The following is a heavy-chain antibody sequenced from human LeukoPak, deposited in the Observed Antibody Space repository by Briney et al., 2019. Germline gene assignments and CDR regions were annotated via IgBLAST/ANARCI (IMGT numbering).Heavy chain of an antibody. J-gene: IGHJ4*02. Sequence: ASVKVSCKASGYTFTSYYMHWVRQAPGQGLEWMGIINPSGGSTSYAQKFQGRVTMTRDTSISTAYMEPSRLRSDDTAVYYCAIQIWWLIWGQGTLVTVSS. D-gene: IGHD5-12*01. CDR2: INPSGGST. CDR1: GYTFTSYY. CDR3: AIQIWWLI. V-gene: IGHV1-46*01.